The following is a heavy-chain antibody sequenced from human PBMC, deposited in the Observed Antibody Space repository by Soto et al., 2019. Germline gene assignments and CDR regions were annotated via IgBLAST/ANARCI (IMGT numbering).Heavy chain of an antibody. CDR3: ARATVVPAAMGYFDD. V-gene: IGHV4-39*01. D-gene: IGHD2-2*01. Sequence: WIRQPPGKGLEWIGSIYYSGSTYYNPSLKSRVTISVDTSKNQFSLKLSSVTAADTAVYYCARATVVPAAMGYFDDWGQGTLVTVSS. J-gene: IGHJ4*02. CDR2: IYYSGST.